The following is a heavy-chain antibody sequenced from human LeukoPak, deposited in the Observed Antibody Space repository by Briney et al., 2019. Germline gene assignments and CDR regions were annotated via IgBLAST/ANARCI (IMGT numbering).Heavy chain of an antibody. CDR2: ISGSGGST. D-gene: IGHD4-17*01. CDR1: GFTFSSYT. Sequence: PGGSLRLSCAASGFTFSSYTMHWIRQAPGKGLEWVSAISGSGGSTYYADSAKGRFTISRDNSKNTLYLQMNSLRAEDTAVYYCAKDAVLLYGDHFDYWGQGTLVTVSS. CDR3: AKDAVLLYGDHFDY. V-gene: IGHV3-23*01. J-gene: IGHJ4*02.